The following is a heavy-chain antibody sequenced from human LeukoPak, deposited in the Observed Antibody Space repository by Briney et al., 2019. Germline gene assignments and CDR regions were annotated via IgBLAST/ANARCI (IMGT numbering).Heavy chain of an antibody. Sequence: PSQTLSLTCTVSGGSISSGDYYWSWIRQPPGKGLEWIGYIYYSGSTYYNPSLKSRVTISVDTSKNQFSLKLSSVTAADTAVYYCARHGRIAAAGTHFDYWGQGTLVTVSS. CDR1: GGSISSGDYY. J-gene: IGHJ4*02. CDR2: IYYSGST. D-gene: IGHD6-13*01. CDR3: ARHGRIAAAGTHFDY. V-gene: IGHV4-30-4*08.